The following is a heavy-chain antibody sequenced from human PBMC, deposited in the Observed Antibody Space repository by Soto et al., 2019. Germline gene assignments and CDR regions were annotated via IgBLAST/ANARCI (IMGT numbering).Heavy chain of an antibody. CDR2: IYYSGST. Sequence: SQTLSLTCTVSGGSISSYYWSWIRQPPGKGLEWIGYIYYSGSTNYNPSLKSRVTISVDTSKNQFSLKLSSVTAADTAVYYCARWFGELIGVNWFDPWGHGTLVTVSS. CDR1: GGSISSYY. CDR3: ARWFGELIGVNWFDP. D-gene: IGHD3-10*01. V-gene: IGHV4-59*01. J-gene: IGHJ5*02.